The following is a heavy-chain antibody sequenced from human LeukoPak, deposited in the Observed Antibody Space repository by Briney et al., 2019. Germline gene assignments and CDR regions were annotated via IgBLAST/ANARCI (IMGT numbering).Heavy chain of an antibody. Sequence: GGSLRLSCAGSGFTFSGYSLNWVRQAPGKGLEWVSSITSSGSSMYYADSVKGRFTISRDNAKNTLYLQMNSLRAEDTAVYYCARGIVLRYFDWLSPDAFDIWGQGTMVTVSS. CDR2: ITSSGSSM. V-gene: IGHV3-21*01. CDR1: GFTFSGYS. D-gene: IGHD3-9*01. J-gene: IGHJ3*02. CDR3: ARGIVLRYFDWLSPDAFDI.